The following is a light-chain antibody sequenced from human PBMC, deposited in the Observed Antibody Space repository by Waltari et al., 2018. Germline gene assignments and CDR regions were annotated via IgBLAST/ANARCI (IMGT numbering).Light chain of an antibody. CDR2: TAS. Sequence: DIQMTQSPSTLSASVGDRVTITCRASQSISSRLAWYQQKPGKAPKLLIYTASSLESGVPSRFSGSGSGTEFTLTISSLQPDDFATYYCQQYNSYSPYTFGQGTKLEIK. J-gene: IGKJ2*01. CDR1: QSISSR. CDR3: QQYNSYSPYT. V-gene: IGKV1-5*03.